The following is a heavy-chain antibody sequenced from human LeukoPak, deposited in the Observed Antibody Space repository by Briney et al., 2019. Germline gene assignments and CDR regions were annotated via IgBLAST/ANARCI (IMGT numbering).Heavy chain of an antibody. CDR2: IDPSDSYT. D-gene: IGHD4-17*01. CDR1: GYSFTSYW. CDR3: ARPLYDYGYYASRDAFDI. Sequence: GESLRISCKGSGYSFTSYWISWVRQMPGKGLEWMGRIDPSDSYTNYSPSFQGHVTISADKSISTAYLQWSSLKASDTAMYYCARPLYDYGYYASRDAFDILGQGTMVTVSS. J-gene: IGHJ3*02. V-gene: IGHV5-10-1*01.